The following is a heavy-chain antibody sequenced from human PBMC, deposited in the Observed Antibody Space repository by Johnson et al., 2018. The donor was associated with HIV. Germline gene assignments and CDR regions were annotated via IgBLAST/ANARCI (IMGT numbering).Heavy chain of an antibody. CDR3: ASPWGRYSISSLDSFEI. J-gene: IGHJ3*02. CDR2: IKSKTAGGAI. V-gene: IGHV3-15*01. Sequence: VQLVESGGGVVQPGRSLRLSCAASGFTFSSYAMHWVRQAPGKGLEWVGRIKSKTAGGAIDYAAPVKGNFIISRDDSTNTLFLQMNSLKTEDTAVYYCASPWGRYSISSLDSFEIWGQGTMVTVSS. CDR1: GFTFSSYA. D-gene: IGHD6-6*01.